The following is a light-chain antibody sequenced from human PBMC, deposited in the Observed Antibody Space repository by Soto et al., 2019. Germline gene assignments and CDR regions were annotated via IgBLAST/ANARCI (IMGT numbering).Light chain of an antibody. CDR2: GES. J-gene: IGKJ1*01. CDR1: QSVSSN. V-gene: IGKV3-15*01. Sequence: DIVMTQSPATLSVSPGERATLCWMASQSVSSNLAWYQQNTGQAPRLLIYGESTRATGIPARLSGSGSGTEFTLTISRLQSEDFAVYYCQQYNNWPRTXGQGTKVEI. CDR3: QQYNNWPRT.